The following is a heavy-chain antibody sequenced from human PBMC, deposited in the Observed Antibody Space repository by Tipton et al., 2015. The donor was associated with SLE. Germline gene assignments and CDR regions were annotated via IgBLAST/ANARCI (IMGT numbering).Heavy chain of an antibody. CDR1: GFTFSSYW. CDR3: ARAMTYYYDSSYFDY. CDR2: IKQDGSEK. J-gene: IGHJ4*02. V-gene: IGHV3-7*03. D-gene: IGHD3-22*01. Sequence: GSLRLSCAASGFTFSSYWMSWVRQAPGKGLEWVANIKQDGSEKYYVDSVKGRFTTSRDNAKNSLYLQMNSLRAEDTAVYYCARAMTYYYDSSYFDYWGQGTLVTVSS.